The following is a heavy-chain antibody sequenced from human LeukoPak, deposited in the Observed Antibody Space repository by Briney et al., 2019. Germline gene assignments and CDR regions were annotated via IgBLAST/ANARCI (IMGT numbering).Heavy chain of an antibody. J-gene: IGHJ4*02. V-gene: IGHV3-48*03. CDR3: ARETRIRNYYDSGAYYYGDYFDY. CDR1: GFTFSSYE. CDR2: ISSSGSTI. D-gene: IGHD3-22*01. Sequence: PGGSLTLSCAASGFTFSSYEMNWVRQAPGKGLEWVSYISSSGSTIYYADSVKGRFTISRDNAKNSLYLQMNSLRAEDTAIYYCARETRIRNYYDSGAYYYGDYFDYWGQGTLVTVSS.